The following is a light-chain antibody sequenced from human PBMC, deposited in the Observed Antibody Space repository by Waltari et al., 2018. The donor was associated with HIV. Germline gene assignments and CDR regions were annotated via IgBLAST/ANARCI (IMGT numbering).Light chain of an antibody. J-gene: IGLJ3*02. CDR3: AAWDDSLSGSWV. CDR1: SSNIGRNY. CDR2: RNN. V-gene: IGLV1-47*01. Sequence: QSVMTQPPSASGTPGQRVTISCSGSSSNIGRNYVNWYQQLPGTTPKLLIYRNNQRPPGVPDRFPGSTSGTSASLAISGLRSEDEADYYCAAWDDSLSGSWVFGGGTQVTVL.